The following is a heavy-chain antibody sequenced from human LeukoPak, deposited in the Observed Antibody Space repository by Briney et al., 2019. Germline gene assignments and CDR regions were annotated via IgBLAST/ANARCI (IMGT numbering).Heavy chain of an antibody. D-gene: IGHD2-2*01. CDR3: ARALRGYCSSTSCLDDAFDI. J-gene: IGHJ3*02. Sequence: GGSLRLSCAASGFAFDDYGMSWVRQAPGKGLEWVSGINWNGGSTGYADSVKGRFTISRDNAKNSLYLQMNSLRAEDTALYYCARALRGYCSSTSCLDDAFDIWGQGTMVTVSS. CDR1: GFAFDDYG. CDR2: INWNGGST. V-gene: IGHV3-20*04.